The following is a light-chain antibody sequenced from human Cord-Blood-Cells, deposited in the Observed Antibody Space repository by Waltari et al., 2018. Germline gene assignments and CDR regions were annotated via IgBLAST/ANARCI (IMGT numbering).Light chain of an antibody. CDR3: QQRSNWPALT. CDR2: DAS. Sequence: EIVLTQSPATLSLSPGERATLSCRASQSVSSYLAWYQQKPGQAPRLLIYDASNRATGIPARFSGSGSETDFTLTISSLEPEDFAVYYWQQRSNWPALTFGGGTKVEIK. V-gene: IGKV3-11*01. J-gene: IGKJ4*01. CDR1: QSVSSY.